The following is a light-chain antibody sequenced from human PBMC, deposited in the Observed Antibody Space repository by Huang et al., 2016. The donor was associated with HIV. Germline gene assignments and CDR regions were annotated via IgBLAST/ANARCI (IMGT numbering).Light chain of an antibody. CDR1: QSIRSY. J-gene: IGKJ1*01. V-gene: IGKV1-39*01. Sequence: SASVGERVTITCRASQSIRSYLNWYQQKPGKAPNLLIYAASSLQSGVPSRFSGSGSGTDFTLTISSLQPEDFATYYCQQSYSILWTFGQGTKVEIK. CDR3: QQSYSILWT. CDR2: AAS.